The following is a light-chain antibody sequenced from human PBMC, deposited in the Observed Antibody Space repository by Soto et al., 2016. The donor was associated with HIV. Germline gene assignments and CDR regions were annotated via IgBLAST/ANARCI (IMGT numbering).Light chain of an antibody. Sequence: DIQMTQSPSSLSASVGDRVTIACRASQSIASYLNWSQQKPGKAPKLLIYAASTLQSGVPSRFSGSGSDTNFTLTISSLQPEDFATYYRQQTYSTPPTFGQGTKVEVK. CDR2: AAS. J-gene: IGKJ1*01. CDR3: QQTYSTPPT. CDR1: QSIASY. V-gene: IGKV1-39*01.